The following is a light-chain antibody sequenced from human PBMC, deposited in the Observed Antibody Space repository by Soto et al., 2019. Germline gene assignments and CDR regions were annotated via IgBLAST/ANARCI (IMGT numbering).Light chain of an antibody. CDR3: GTWDSSMSAVV. CDR2: DNN. J-gene: IGLJ2*01. CDR1: SFNIGSNY. V-gene: IGLV1-51*01. Sequence: QSVLTLTPSVSAAPGQKVTISCSGSSFNIGSNYVSWYQQLPGTAPKLLIYDNNKRPSGIPDRFSGSKSGTSATLGITGRQTGDEADYYCGTWDSSMSAVVFGGGTKLTVL.